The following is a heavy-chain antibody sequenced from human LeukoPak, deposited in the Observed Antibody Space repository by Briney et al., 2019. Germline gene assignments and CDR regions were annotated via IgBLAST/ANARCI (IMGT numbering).Heavy chain of an antibody. CDR3: AREGLIQLFDY. D-gene: IGHD5-18*01. CDR1: GGSISSSSYY. Sequence: SETLSLTCTVSGGSISSSSYYWGWIRQPPGKGLEWIGSIYYSGSTYYNPSLKSRVTISVDTSKNQFSLKLSSVTAADTAMYYCAREGLIQLFDYRGQGTLITVSS. CDR2: IYYSGST. J-gene: IGHJ4*02. V-gene: IGHV4-39*07.